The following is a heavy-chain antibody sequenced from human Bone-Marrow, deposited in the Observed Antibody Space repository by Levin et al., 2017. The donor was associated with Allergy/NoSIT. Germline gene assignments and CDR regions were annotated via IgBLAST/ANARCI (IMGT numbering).Heavy chain of an antibody. CDR2: INHSGST. J-gene: IGHJ4*02. CDR3: GGSSWIFDY. V-gene: IGHV4-34*01. Sequence: ASETLSLTCAVYGGSFSGYYWSWIRQPPGKGLEWIGEINHSGSTNYNPSLKSRVTISVDTSKNQFSLKLSSVTAADTAVYYCGGSSWIFDYWGQGTLVTVSS. CDR1: GGSFSGYY. D-gene: IGHD6-13*01.